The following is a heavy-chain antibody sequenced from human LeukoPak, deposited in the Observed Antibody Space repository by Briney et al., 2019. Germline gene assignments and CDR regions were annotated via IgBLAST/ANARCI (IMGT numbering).Heavy chain of an antibody. CDR2: ILPIFGTS. D-gene: IGHD1-26*01. V-gene: IGHV1-69*05. Sequence: RRASVKVSCKASGGTFSSYALSWVRQAPGQGLEWMGGILPIFGTSNYAQKFQGRVTISTDESTSTAYMELSSLRSEDTALYYCARGMVGARTYYFDYWGQGTLVTVSS. CDR3: ARGMVGARTYYFDY. CDR1: GGTFSSYA. J-gene: IGHJ4*02.